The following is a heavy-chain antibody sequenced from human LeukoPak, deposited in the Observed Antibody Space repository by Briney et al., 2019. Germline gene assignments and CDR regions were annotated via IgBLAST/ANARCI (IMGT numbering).Heavy chain of an antibody. V-gene: IGHV3-73*01. J-gene: IGHJ4*02. D-gene: IGHD6-19*01. Sequence: TGGSLSLSCAAAGFTISVSDMNWVRQASGKGLEWVGHIRGKTNSYATAYAASVRGRFTISRDDSKNTAYLQMNSLKTEDTAVYYCTGGSGWHSPEYWGQGTLVTVSS. CDR3: TGGSGWHSPEY. CDR1: GFTISVSD. CDR2: IRGKTNSYAT.